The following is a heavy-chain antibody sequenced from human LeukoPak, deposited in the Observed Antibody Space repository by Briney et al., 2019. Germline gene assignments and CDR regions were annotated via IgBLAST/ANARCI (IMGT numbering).Heavy chain of an antibody. D-gene: IGHD4/OR15-4a*01. J-gene: IGHJ6*02. Sequence: ASVKVSCKASGYTFTSYAMHWVREAPGQRLEWMGWINAGNGNTKYSQKFQGRVTITRDTSASTAYMELSSLRSEDTAVCYCARQDYGGPYQPPTYYYYYGMDVWGQGTTVTVSS. CDR2: INAGNGNT. CDR1: GYTFTSYA. V-gene: IGHV1-3*01. CDR3: ARQDYGGPYQPPTYYYYYGMDV.